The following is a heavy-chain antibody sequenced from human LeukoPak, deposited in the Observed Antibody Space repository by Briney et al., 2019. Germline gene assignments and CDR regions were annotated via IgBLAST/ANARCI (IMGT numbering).Heavy chain of an antibody. CDR2: IYHSGST. V-gene: IGHV4-38-2*02. CDR3: ARHEYYDSRGSHYYSYYYMDV. D-gene: IGHD3-22*01. J-gene: IGHJ6*03. Sequence: SETLSLTCTVSGYSISSGYYWGWTRQSRGKGLQWIGSIYHSGSTYYNSSLKSRVTISVDTSKNQFSLKLSSVTAVDTAVYYCARHEYYDSRGSHYYSYYYMDVWGKGTTVTVSS. CDR1: GYSISSGYY.